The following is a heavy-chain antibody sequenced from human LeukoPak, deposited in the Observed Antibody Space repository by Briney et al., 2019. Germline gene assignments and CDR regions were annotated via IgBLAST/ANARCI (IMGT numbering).Heavy chain of an antibody. CDR2: INPNSGGT. CDR3: ARGWELNWFDP. Sequence: ASVKVSCKASGYTFTSYAMNWVRQAPGQGLEWMGRINPNSGGTNYAQKFQGRVTMTRDTSISTAYMELSRLRSDDTAVYYCARGWELNWFDPWGQGTLVTVSS. D-gene: IGHD1-26*01. V-gene: IGHV1-2*06. J-gene: IGHJ5*02. CDR1: GYTFTSYA.